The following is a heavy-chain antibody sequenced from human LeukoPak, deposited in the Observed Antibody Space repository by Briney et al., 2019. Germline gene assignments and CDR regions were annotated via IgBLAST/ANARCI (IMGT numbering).Heavy chain of an antibody. CDR3: GKDFDY. V-gene: IGHV3-30*02. CDR2: IAFDGNNK. Sequence: GGSLRLSCAASGFIFSRYSMNWVPHAPGKGLESVAFIAFDGNNKYYADSVRGRFTISRDNSKNKLYLQMNGLKIDDTAVYYCGKDFDYWGQGTLVAVSS. CDR1: GFIFSRYS. J-gene: IGHJ4*02.